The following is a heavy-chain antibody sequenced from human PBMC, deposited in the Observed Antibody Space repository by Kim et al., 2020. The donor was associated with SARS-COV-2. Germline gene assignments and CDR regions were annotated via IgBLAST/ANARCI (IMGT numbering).Heavy chain of an antibody. CDR2: INSDGSST. CDR3: ARVGSYYDSSRYYPDDYYGMDV. CDR1: GFTFSSYW. Sequence: GGSLRLSCAASGFTFSSYWMHWVRQAPGKGLVWVSRINSDGSSTSYADSVKGRFTISRDNAKNTLYLQMNSLRAEDTAVYYCARVGSYYDSSRYYPDDYYGMDVWGQGTTVTVSS. J-gene: IGHJ6*02. D-gene: IGHD3-22*01. V-gene: IGHV3-74*01.